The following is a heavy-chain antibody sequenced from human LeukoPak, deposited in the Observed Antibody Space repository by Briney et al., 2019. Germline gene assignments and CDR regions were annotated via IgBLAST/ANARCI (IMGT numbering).Heavy chain of an antibody. D-gene: IGHD5-18*01. J-gene: IGHJ4*02. Sequence: GESLKISCQASGYRFTNYWIGWVRQMPGKGLEWMGVIYPDDSEMRWSPSFEGQVTISADKSIGTAFLQWSSLKASDTAMYFCARRGYGKNYFGSWGQGTQVVVSS. CDR1: GYRFTNYW. CDR2: IYPDDSEM. V-gene: IGHV5-51*01. CDR3: ARRGYGKNYFGS.